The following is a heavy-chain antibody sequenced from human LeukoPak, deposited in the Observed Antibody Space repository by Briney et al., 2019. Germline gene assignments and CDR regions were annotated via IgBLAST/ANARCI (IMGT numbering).Heavy chain of an antibody. CDR1: GYTFTGYY. J-gene: IGHJ4*02. Sequence: ASVKVSCKASGYTFTGYYMHWVRQAPGQGLEWMGWSNPNSDVTNYAQMFQDRVTMTRDTSISTAYMELSRLRSDGTAVYYCAREDDFLDYWGQGTLVTVSS. D-gene: IGHD2-21*02. CDR2: SNPNSDVT. V-gene: IGHV1-2*02. CDR3: AREDDFLDY.